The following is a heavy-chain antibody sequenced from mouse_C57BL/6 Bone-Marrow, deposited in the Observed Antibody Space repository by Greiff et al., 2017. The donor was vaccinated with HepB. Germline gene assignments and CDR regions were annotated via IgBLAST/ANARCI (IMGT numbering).Heavy chain of an antibody. CDR3: ANWYFDV. Sequence: QVQLKESGPELVKPGASVKISCKASGYAFSSSWMNWVKQRPGKGLEWIGRIYPGDGDTNYNGKFKGKATLTADKSSSTAYMQLSSLTSEDSAVYICANWYFDVWGTGTTVTVSS. J-gene: IGHJ1*03. V-gene: IGHV1-82*01. CDR1: GYAFSSSW. CDR2: IYPGDGDT.